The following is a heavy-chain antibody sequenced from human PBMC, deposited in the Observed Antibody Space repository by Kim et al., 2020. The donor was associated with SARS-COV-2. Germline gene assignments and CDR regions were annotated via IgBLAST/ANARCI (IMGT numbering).Heavy chain of an antibody. J-gene: IGHJ6*03. CDR3: AGDIVGGGYYHYMDV. V-gene: IGHV3-66*01. CDR1: GFSVSSNY. CDR2: IYSGGST. Sequence: GGSLRLSCAASGFSVSSNYMSWVRQAPGKGLEWVSVIYSGGSTYYADSVKGRFTISRDNSKNTLYLQMNSLRAEDTAVYYCAGDIVGGGYYHYMDVWGKGTTVTVSS. D-gene: IGHD2-15*01.